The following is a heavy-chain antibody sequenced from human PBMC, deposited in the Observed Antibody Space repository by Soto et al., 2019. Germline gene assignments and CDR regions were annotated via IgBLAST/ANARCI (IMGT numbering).Heavy chain of an antibody. CDR3: ERGACITCYYDDWFDT. Sequence: QVQLVESGGGLVKPGGSLRVSCAASGFSFSDYYMTWIRQAPGKGLEWVSYISGSGDNIHYAYSVKGRFTISRDNAKNSLYLQLESLRVEDTAVYYCERGACITCYYDDWFDTWGQGTLVTVSS. CDR2: ISGSGDNI. V-gene: IGHV3-11*01. D-gene: IGHD2-15*01. J-gene: IGHJ5*02. CDR1: GFSFSDYY.